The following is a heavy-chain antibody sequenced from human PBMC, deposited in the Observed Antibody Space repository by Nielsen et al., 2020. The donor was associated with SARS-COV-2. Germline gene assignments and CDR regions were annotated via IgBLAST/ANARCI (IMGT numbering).Heavy chain of an antibody. Sequence: SETLSLTCSVSGASISSFYWSWLRQSPGKGLEWIGEIDHTGSTNYNPSLKSRVTILLGTSNNQFSLKLSSVTAADTAVYYCSRGRGPTGWYFDLWGRGTLVTVSA. CDR3: SRGRGPTGWYFDL. CDR2: IDHTGST. V-gene: IGHV4-34*01. CDR1: GASISSFY. D-gene: IGHD3-10*01. J-gene: IGHJ2*01.